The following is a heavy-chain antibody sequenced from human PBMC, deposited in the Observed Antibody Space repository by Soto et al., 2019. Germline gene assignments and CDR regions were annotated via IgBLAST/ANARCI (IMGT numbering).Heavy chain of an antibody. J-gene: IGHJ4*02. Sequence: SPTLSRTCAISGDRVSRNSSTCNLIRQSPSRGLEWLGRTYYRSKWYYDYAVSVKSRITINPDTSKNQFSLQLNSVTPEDTAVYYCARDPVTAADYFDYWGPGTLVTVSS. CDR3: ARDPVTAADYFDY. V-gene: IGHV6-1*01. CDR2: TYYRSKWYY. D-gene: IGHD6-13*01. CDR1: GDRVSRNSST.